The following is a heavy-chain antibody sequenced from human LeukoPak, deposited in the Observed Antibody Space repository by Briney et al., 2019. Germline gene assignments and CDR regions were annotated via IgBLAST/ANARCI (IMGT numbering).Heavy chain of an antibody. CDR2: ITPNSGDT. Sequence: ASVKVSCKTSGYTFTGYYVHWVRQAPGQGLEWMGRITPNSGDTIYAQKFQGRATMTRDTSICAAYMELNSLTSDDTAIYYCARDLVGGIWSAGFWGQGTLVTVSS. CDR1: GYTFTGYY. J-gene: IGHJ4*02. CDR3: ARDLVGGIWSAGF. V-gene: IGHV1-2*06. D-gene: IGHD3-3*01.